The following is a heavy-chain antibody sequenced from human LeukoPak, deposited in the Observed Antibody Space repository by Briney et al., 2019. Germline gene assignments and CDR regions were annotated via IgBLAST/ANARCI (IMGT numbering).Heavy chain of an antibody. Sequence: SQTLSLTCTVSGDSITDSDYYWGWIRQPPGKGLEWIGSIYYSGSTYYNPSLESRVTISVDTSKNQFSLKLSSVTAADTAVYYCVAARPRENFDYWGQGTLVTVSS. V-gene: IGHV4-39*01. D-gene: IGHD6-6*01. CDR2: IYYSGST. J-gene: IGHJ4*02. CDR3: VAARPRENFDY. CDR1: GDSITDSDYY.